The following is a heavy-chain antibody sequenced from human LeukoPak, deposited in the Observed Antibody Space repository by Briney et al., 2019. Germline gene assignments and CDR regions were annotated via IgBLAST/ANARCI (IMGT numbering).Heavy chain of an antibody. CDR2: ISTNDGNT. CDR1: GYIFTSYG. CDR3: ARDKEITNNWFDP. D-gene: IGHD3-10*01. Sequence: GASVKVSCKASGYIFTSYGVRWVRQAPGQGLEWLGWISTNDGNTNYAQKFQDRITMTTDTSTNTAYMELKSLRSDDTAVFYCARDKEITNNWFDPWGQGTLVTVSS. J-gene: IGHJ5*02. V-gene: IGHV1-18*01.